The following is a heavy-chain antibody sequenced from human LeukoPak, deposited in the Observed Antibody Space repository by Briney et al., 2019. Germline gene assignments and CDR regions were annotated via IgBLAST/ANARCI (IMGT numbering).Heavy chain of an antibody. Sequence: AAVKISCKASGYTFTSYGISWVRQAPGQGLEWMGWISAYNGNTNYAQKLQCRVTMTTDTSTSTAYMELRSLRSDDTAVYYCASDSSPAARDAFDIWGQGTMVTVSS. CDR2: ISAYNGNT. CDR3: ASDSSPAARDAFDI. V-gene: IGHV1-18*01. D-gene: IGHD6-13*01. CDR1: GYTFTSYG. J-gene: IGHJ3*02.